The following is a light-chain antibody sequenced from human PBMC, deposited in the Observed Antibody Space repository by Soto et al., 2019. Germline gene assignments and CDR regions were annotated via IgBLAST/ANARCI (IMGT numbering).Light chain of an antibody. Sequence: DIPMTQWPSILSVSIGDLFATTGQASQSIATYLAWYQQKPGKAPKLLIYKASSLGGGVPSRFSGSGSGTDFTLSISSLEPDDSATYYCQHYNTYTWTFGLGTKVDIK. CDR2: KAS. J-gene: IGKJ1*01. CDR3: QHYNTYTWT. CDR1: QSIATY. V-gene: IGKV1-5*03.